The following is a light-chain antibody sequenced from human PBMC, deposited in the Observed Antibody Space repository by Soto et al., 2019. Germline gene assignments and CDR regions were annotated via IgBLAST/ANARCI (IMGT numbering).Light chain of an antibody. CDR1: SSDVGGYDY. CDR2: EVN. Sequence: QSALTQPPSASGFPGQSVTISCTGTSSDVGGYDYVSWYQHHPGKAPKLMIYEVNKRPSGVPDRFSGSKSGNTASLTVSGLQAEDEADYYCSSYAGSNNLVFGGGTKLTVL. CDR3: SSYAGSNNLV. V-gene: IGLV2-8*01. J-gene: IGLJ3*02.